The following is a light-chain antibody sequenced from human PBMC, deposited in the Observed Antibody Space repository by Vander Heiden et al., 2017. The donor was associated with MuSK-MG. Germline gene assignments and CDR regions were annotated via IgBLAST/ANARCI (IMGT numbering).Light chain of an antibody. J-gene: IGKJ4*01. Sequence: EIVLTQSPGTLSWSPGERATLSCRASQSVSSSYLAWYQQKPGQAPRLLIYGASSSATGIPDRFSGSGSGTDFTLTISRLEPEDFAVYYCQQYGSFSLTFGGGTKVEIK. CDR2: GAS. V-gene: IGKV3-20*01. CDR3: QQYGSFSLT. CDR1: QSVSSSY.